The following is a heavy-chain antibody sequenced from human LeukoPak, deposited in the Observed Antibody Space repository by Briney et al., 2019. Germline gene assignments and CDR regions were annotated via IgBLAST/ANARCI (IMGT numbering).Heavy chain of an antibody. CDR2: INHSGST. D-gene: IGHD5-24*01. CDR3: ARRWLHRKGFDY. V-gene: IGHV4-34*01. J-gene: IGHJ4*02. Sequence: SETLSLTCAVYGGSFSGYYWSWIRQPPGKGLEWIGEINHSGSTNYNPSLKSRVTISVDTSKNQFSLKLSSVTAADTAVYYCARRWLHRKGFDYWGQETLVTVSS. CDR1: GGSFSGYY.